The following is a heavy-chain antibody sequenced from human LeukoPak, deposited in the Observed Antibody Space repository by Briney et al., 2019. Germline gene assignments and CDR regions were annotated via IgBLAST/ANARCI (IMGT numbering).Heavy chain of an antibody. J-gene: IGHJ3*02. CDR3: ARGGLDCSSTSCYDSAFDI. CDR2: IYYSGST. V-gene: IGHV4-59*11. CDR1: GGSISSHY. Sequence: SETLSLTCTVSGGSISSHYWSWIPQPPGKALEWIGYIYYSGSTNYNPSLKSRVTISVDTSKNQFSLKLSSVTAADTAVYYCARGGLDCSSTSCYDSAFDIWGQGTMVTVSS. D-gene: IGHD2-2*01.